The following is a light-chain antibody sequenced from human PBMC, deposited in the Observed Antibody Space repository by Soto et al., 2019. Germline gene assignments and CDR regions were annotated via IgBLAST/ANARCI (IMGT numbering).Light chain of an antibody. CDR3: QQYYSYSNT. CDR1: QSISSW. Sequence: DIQMTQSPSTLSASVGDRVTITCRASQSISSWLAWYQQKPGKAPKLLIHDASIFESGVRSRLSGSRSWTEFTRTISSLQPDDFATYYWQQYYSYSNTFSQGTKLEIK. V-gene: IGKV1-5*01. CDR2: DAS. J-gene: IGKJ2*01.